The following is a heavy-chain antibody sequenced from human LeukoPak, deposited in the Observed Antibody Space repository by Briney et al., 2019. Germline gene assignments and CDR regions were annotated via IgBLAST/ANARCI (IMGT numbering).Heavy chain of an antibody. D-gene: IGHD3-10*01. CDR3: ARHFPYDFGITMAPDAFDI. J-gene: IGHJ3*02. CDR2: IYHSGST. V-gene: IGHV4-30-2*01. CDR1: GGSISSGGYY. Sequence: PSETLSLTCTVSGGSISSGGYYWSWIRQPPGKGLEWIGYIYHSGSTYYNPSLKSRVTISVDRSKNQFSLKLSSVTAADTAVYYCARHFPYDFGITMAPDAFDIWGQGTMVTVSS.